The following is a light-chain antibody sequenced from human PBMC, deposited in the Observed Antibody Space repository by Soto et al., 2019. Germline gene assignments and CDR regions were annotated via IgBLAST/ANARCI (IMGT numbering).Light chain of an antibody. CDR3: QHYRNWHT. CDR2: GAS. V-gene: IGKV3-15*01. Sequence: EIGITQYPANLSVSPGERATLSCRASQSVSSDLAWYQQKPGQAPRLLMYGASARATGIPARFSGSWSGTEFTLTIISLQSEDSAVDYCQHYRNWHTFGGGTKVDIK. CDR1: QSVSSD. J-gene: IGKJ4*01.